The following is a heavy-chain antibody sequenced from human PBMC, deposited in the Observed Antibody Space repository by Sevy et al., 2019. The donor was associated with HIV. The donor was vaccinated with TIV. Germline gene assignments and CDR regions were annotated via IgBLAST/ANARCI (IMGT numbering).Heavy chain of an antibody. J-gene: IGHJ4*02. D-gene: IGHD3-3*01. V-gene: IGHV3-7*01. CDR1: GFTFTDYW. Sequence: GGSLRLSCAASGFTFTDYWMSWVRQTPGKGLEWMATIKQDEGEKYYVDSVKGRFAISRDNDKNSVSLQMNGLRVEDAALDYCAREVGGFNWRPYYFDSWGQGTLVTVSS. CDR2: IKQDEGEK. CDR3: AREVGGFNWRPYYFDS.